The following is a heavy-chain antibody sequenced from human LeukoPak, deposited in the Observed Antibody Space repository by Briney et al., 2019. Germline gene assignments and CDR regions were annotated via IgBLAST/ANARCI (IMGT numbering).Heavy chain of an antibody. D-gene: IGHD3-22*01. CDR2: FDPEYDKT. CDR1: GYSLTELL. CDR3: ATRGDYYDSRNYYNNWFDP. J-gene: IGHJ5*02. Sequence: ASVKVSCKVSGYSLTELLVHWVRQAPGKGLEWMGGFDPEYDKTINAQKFHGKVTMTEDTFTNTAYMELSSLTSEDTAVYFCATRGDYYDSRNYYNNWFDPWGQGTMVTVSS. V-gene: IGHV1-24*01.